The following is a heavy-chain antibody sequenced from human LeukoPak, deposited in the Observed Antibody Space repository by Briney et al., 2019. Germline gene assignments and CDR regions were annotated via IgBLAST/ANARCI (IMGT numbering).Heavy chain of an antibody. CDR3: ARVTYCTTTSCHPLGWFDP. Sequence: SETLSLTCAVYGGPFSGYYWSWIRRAPGKGLEWIGEINHSGSFNYNPSLKSRLLILVDTSKNQFSLKLSSVTAADTAVYYCARVTYCTTTSCHPLGWFDPWGQGTLVTVSS. V-gene: IGHV4-34*01. J-gene: IGHJ5*02. D-gene: IGHD2-8*01. CDR1: GGPFSGYY. CDR2: INHSGSF.